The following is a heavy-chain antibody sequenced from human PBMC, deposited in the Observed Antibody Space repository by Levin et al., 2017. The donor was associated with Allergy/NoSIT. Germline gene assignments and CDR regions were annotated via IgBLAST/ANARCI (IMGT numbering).Heavy chain of an antibody. CDR2: INHSGST. CDR3: ARERRRYCSGGSCYAVGGPTLDY. CDR1: GGSFSGYY. V-gene: IGHV4-34*01. D-gene: IGHD2-15*01. J-gene: IGHJ4*02. Sequence: SQTLSLTCAVYGGSFSGYYWSWIRQPPGKGLEWIGEINHSGSTNYNPSLKSRVTISVDTSKNQFSLKLSSVTAADTAVYYCARERRRYCSGGSCYAVGGPTLDYWGQGTLVTVSS.